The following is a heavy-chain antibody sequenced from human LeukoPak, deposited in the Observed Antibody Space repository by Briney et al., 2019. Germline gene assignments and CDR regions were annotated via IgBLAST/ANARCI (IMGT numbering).Heavy chain of an antibody. J-gene: IGHJ6*03. D-gene: IGHD6-13*01. CDR1: GGFISSSNSH. CDR3: ARTAGTYYYYYMDV. Sequence: SETLSLTCTVSGGFISSSNSHWAWIRQPPGKGLEWVGTIYYSGNTYYKSSLKSRVTISVDTSKNQFSLKLSSVTAADTAVYYCARTAGTYYYYYMDVWGKGTTVTVSS. V-gene: IGHV4-39*07. CDR2: IYYSGNT.